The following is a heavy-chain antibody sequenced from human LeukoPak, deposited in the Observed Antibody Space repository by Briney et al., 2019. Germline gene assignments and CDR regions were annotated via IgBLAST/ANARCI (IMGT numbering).Heavy chain of an antibody. D-gene: IGHD5-12*01. J-gene: IGHJ4*02. CDR1: GYTFTGYY. V-gene: IGHV1-2*02. CDR3: ATGVATAFTY. Sequence: ASVKVSCKASGYTFTGYYMHWVRQAPGQGLEWMAWINPDSGDSYSAPKFQGRVTMTRDTSISTASMEVSWLTSDGTAVYYCATGVATAFTYWGQGTLVTVSS. CDR2: INPDSGDS.